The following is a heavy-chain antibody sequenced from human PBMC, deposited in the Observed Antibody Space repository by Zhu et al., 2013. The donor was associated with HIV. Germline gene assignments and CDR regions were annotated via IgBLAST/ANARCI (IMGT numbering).Heavy chain of an antibody. D-gene: IGHD2-2*01. CDR1: ADTFSSYA. Sequence: QVQLVQSGADVKKPGSSVKVSCKASADTFSSYAISWVRQAPGQGLEWMGGIIPIFGTANYAQKFQGRVTITADKSTSTAYMELSSLRSEDTAVYYCARDGLLGYCSSTSCLMGGGSGYYGMDVWGQGTTVTVSS. CDR2: IIPIFGTA. V-gene: IGHV1-69*06. J-gene: IGHJ6*02. CDR3: ARDGLLGYCSSTSCLMGGGSGYYGMDV.